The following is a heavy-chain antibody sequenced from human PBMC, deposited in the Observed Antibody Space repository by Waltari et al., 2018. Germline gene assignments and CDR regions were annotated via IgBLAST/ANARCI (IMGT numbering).Heavy chain of an antibody. V-gene: IGHV1-18*04. Sequence: QVRLVQSGAEVKKPGASVKVSCKASGYTFPSYGISWVRQAPGQGLEWMGWISAKNGNTIYAQKFQGRVTMTKDTPTSTAYMDLRSLRSDDTAVYYCARDDSSGYFYWGQGTLVTVSS. CDR2: ISAKNGNT. CDR1: GYTFPSYG. D-gene: IGHD3-22*01. CDR3: ARDDSSGYFY. J-gene: IGHJ4*02.